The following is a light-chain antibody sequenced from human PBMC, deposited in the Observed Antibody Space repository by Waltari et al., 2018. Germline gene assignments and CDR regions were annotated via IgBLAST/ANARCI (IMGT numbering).Light chain of an antibody. J-gene: IGKJ3*01. Sequence: DIQMTQSPSSLSASVGDRVTITCRASQGISNSLAWYQQNPGKAPKLLLSAASTLESGVPSRCRGSGSGTDYTLTISSLQPEDFATYYCQQYYHTRQITFGPGTKVDFK. CDR2: AAS. CDR3: QQYYHTRQIT. CDR1: QGISNS. V-gene: IGKV1-NL1*01.